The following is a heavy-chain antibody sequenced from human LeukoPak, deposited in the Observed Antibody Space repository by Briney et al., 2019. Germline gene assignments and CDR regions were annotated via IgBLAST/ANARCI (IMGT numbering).Heavy chain of an antibody. CDR3: AKDPGDTYYYGSGGDAFDI. J-gene: IGHJ3*02. CDR2: ISGSGGST. CDR1: GFTFSSYA. V-gene: IGHV3-23*01. Sequence: GGSLRLSCAASGFTFSSYAMGWVRQAPGKGLEWVSAISGSGGSTYYADSVKGRFTISRDNSKNTLYLQMNSLRAEDTAVYYCAKDPGDTYYYGSGGDAFDIWGQGTMVTVSS. D-gene: IGHD3-10*01.